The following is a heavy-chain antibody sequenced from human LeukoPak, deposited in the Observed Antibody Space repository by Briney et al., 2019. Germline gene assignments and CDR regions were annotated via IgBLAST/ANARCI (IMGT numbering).Heavy chain of an antibody. D-gene: IGHD4-23*01. J-gene: IGHJ4*02. V-gene: IGHV1-69*13. CDR1: GYTFTSYG. CDR2: IIPIFGTA. CDR3: AREGHGGNDVY. Sequence: SVKVSCKASGYTFTSYGISWVRQAPGQGLEWMGGIIPIFGTANYAQKFQGRVTITADESTSTAYMELSSLRSEDTAVYYCAREGHGGNDVYWGQGTLVTVSS.